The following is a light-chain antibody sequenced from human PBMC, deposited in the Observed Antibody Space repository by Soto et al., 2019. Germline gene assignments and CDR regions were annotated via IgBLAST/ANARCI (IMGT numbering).Light chain of an antibody. CDR3: QQYNSYSAIT. Sequence: DIQMTQSPSTLSASVGDRVTITCRASQSISSWLAWYQQKPGKAPKVLIYDASSLESGVPSRFSGSGSGTEFTLTISSLQPDGFATYYCQQYNSYSAITFGQGTRLEIK. J-gene: IGKJ5*01. CDR2: DAS. V-gene: IGKV1-5*01. CDR1: QSISSW.